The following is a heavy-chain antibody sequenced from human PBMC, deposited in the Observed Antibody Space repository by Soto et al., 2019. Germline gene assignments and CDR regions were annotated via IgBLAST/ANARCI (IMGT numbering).Heavy chain of an antibody. CDR1: GGTFSSYA. CDR2: IVPIFGTA. CDR3: ARVPGTAMVFVYFDY. J-gene: IGHJ4*02. Sequence: QMQLVQSGAEVKKPGSSVKVSCKASGGTFSSYAISWVRQAPGQGLEWMGGIVPIFGTANYAQKFQGRVTINADESTSTAYMELSSLRSEDTAVYYCARVPGTAMVFVYFDYWGQGTLVTVSS. V-gene: IGHV1-69*01. D-gene: IGHD5-18*01.